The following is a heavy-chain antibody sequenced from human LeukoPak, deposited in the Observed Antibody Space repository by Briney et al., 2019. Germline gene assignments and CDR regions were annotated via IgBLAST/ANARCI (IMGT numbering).Heavy chain of an antibody. CDR2: INPDNGGT. CDR3: ARAGAMIASDYYYYMDV. J-gene: IGHJ6*03. CDR1: GYTFGAYF. V-gene: IGHV1-2*02. D-gene: IGHD3-16*01. Sequence: ASVKVSCKAFGYTFGAYFMHWVRQAPGQGLEWMGWINPDNGGTRYAQRFQDRVTMTRDTSITTAYMELSSLKSDDTAVYYGARAGAMIASDYYYYMDVWGNGTTVTVSS.